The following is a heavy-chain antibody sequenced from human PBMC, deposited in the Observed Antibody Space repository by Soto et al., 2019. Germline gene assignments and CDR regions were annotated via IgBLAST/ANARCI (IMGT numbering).Heavy chain of an antibody. J-gene: IGHJ4*02. CDR1: GGSISSSSYY. V-gene: IGHV4-39*01. D-gene: IGHD3-3*01. CDR3: AFSTIFGLVDYFDF. CDR2: IYYSGST. Sequence: SETLSLTCTVSGGSISSSSYYWGWIRQPPGKGLEWIGSIYYSGSTYYNPSLKGRVIISVDTSRDQFSLKLSSVTAADTAVYYCAFSTIFGLVDYFDFWCQGTLVTVSS.